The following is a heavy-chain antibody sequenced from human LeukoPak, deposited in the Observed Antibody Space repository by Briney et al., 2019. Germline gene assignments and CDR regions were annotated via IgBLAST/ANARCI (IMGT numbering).Heavy chain of an antibody. CDR1: GFTFSSYG. CDR3: AKEESSGS. D-gene: IGHD6-19*01. Sequence: PGRSLRLSCAASGFTFSSYGMHWVRQAPGKGLEWVAVISYDGSNKYYADSVKGRFTISRDNSKNTLYLQMNSLRAEDTAVYYCAKEESSGSWGQGTLVTVSS. J-gene: IGHJ4*02. CDR2: ISYDGSNK. V-gene: IGHV3-30*18.